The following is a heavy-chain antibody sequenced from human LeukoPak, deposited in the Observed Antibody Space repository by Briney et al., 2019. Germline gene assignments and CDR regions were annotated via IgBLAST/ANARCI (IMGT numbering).Heavy chain of an antibody. V-gene: IGHV4-34*01. CDR2: INHSGST. CDR3: ARLPSWYSSGWYGRGFDY. D-gene: IGHD6-19*01. CDR1: GGPLRGYY. J-gene: IGHJ4*02. Sequence: PSETLSLTCAVYGGPLRGYYWSWLRQPPAKGREWIGEINHSGSTNYNPSLQSPVTISVHTSKHQFSLNLRSVTAADTPVYDCARLPSWYSSGWYGRGFDYWGQETLVTVSS.